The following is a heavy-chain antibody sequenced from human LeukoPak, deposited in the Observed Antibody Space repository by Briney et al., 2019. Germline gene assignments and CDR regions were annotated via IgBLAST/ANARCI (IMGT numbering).Heavy chain of an antibody. CDR3: ARLSYCGGDCYYYYYYYMDV. CDR2: IYYSGST. J-gene: IGHJ6*03. CDR1: GGSISSGGYY. D-gene: IGHD2-21*02. V-gene: IGHV4-31*03. Sequence: SSETLSLTCTVSGGSISSGGYYWSWIRQHPGKGLEWIGYIYYSGSTNYNPSLKRRVTISVDTSKNQFSLKLSSVTAADTAVYYCARLSYCGGDCYYYYYYYMDVWGKGTTVTVSS.